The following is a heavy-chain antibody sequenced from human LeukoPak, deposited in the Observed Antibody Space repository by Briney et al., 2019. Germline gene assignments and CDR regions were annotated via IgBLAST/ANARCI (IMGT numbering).Heavy chain of an antibody. J-gene: IGHJ4*02. CDR3: ARERPYLPLMTTVSREDYFDY. V-gene: IGHV4-59*01. D-gene: IGHD4-17*01. CDR2: IYYSGST. Sequence: SETLSLTCTVSGGSISSYYWSWIRQPPGKGLEWIGYIYYSGSTNYNPSLKSRVTISVDTSKNQFSLKLSSVTAADTAVYYCARERPYLPLMTTVSREDYFDYWGQGTLVTVSS. CDR1: GGSISSYY.